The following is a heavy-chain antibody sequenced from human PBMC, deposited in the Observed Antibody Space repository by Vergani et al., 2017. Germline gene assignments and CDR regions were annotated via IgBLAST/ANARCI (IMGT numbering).Heavy chain of an antibody. D-gene: IGHD3-10*01. CDR3: VKESQSSYGSGSLPFDD. CDR1: GFSFPGYA. V-gene: IGHV3-23*01. Sequence: EVQLLESGGGLVQPGGSLRLPCEASGFSFPGYAMSWVRQAPGKGLEWVSSVSGSSATPYYADSVKGRFLIPRDTSKNTLYLQMNSLRTEDTAVYYCVKESQSSYGSGSLPFDDWGQGSLATVSS. CDR2: VSGSSATP. J-gene: IGHJ4*02.